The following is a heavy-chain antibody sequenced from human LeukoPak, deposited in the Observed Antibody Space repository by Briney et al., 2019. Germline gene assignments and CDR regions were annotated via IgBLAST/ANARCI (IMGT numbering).Heavy chain of an antibody. CDR1: GGTFSSYA. Sequence: SVKVSCKASGGTFSSYAISWVRQAPGQGLEWMGGIIPIFGTANYAQKFQGRVTTTADESTSTAYMELSSLRSEDTAVYYCARSRGNDILTGYPAADYWGQGTLVTVSS. J-gene: IGHJ4*02. V-gene: IGHV1-69*13. CDR2: IIPIFGTA. CDR3: ARSRGNDILTGYPAADY. D-gene: IGHD3-9*01.